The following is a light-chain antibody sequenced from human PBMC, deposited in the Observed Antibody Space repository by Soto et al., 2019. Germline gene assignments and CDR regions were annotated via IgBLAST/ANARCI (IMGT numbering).Light chain of an antibody. CDR1: QSVSTNF. CDR3: XXXXRXXWT. Sequence: EIVLTQSPGTLSLSPGEGATLSCRASQSVSTNFFAWYQQKPGQAPRLLIYGASTRATGIPDRFSGSGSGTDFTLTIXXXEPXXXAVYYXXXXXRXXWTFXQGTKVDIX. J-gene: IGKJ1*01. CDR2: GAS. V-gene: IGKV3-20*01.